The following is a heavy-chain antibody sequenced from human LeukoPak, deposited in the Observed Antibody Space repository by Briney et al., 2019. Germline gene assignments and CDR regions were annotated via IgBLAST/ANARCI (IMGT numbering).Heavy chain of an antibody. CDR3: VREVVLMVYAVGY. J-gene: IGHJ4*02. V-gene: IGHV1-2*02. D-gene: IGHD2-8*01. CDR2: INPNSGGT. CDR1: GYTFTGYY. Sequence: ASVKVSCKASGYTFTGYYMHWVRQAPGQGFEWMGWINPNSGGTNYAQRFQGRVTMTRDTSISTVYMELSRLTSDDTAVYYCVREVVLMVYAVGYWGQGILVTVSS.